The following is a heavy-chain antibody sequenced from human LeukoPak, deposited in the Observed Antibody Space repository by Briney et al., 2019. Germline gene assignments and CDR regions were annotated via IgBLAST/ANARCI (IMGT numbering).Heavy chain of an antibody. CDR2: INHSGST. Sequence: PSETLSLTCAVYGGSFSGYYWSWIRQPPGKGLEWIGEINHSGSTNYNPSLKSRVTISVDTSKNQFSLKLSSVTAADTAVYYCARSSSSWTLDCWGQGTLVTVSS. D-gene: IGHD6-13*01. CDR1: GGSFSGYY. CDR3: ARSSSSWTLDC. V-gene: IGHV4-34*01. J-gene: IGHJ4*02.